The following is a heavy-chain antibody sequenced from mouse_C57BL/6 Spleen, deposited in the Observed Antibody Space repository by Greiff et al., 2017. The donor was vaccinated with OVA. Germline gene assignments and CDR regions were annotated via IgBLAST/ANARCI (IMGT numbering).Heavy chain of an antibody. V-gene: IGHV2-6-1*01. CDR3: ARHDWDYWYFDV. Sequence: VQLVESGPGLVAPSQSLSITCTVSGFSLTSYGVHWVRQPPGKGLGWLVVIWSDGSTTYNSALKSRVIISKDNSKSQVFLKMNSLQTDDTAMYYCARHDWDYWYFDVWGTGTTVTVSS. D-gene: IGHD4-1*01. J-gene: IGHJ1*03. CDR2: IWSDGST. CDR1: GFSLTSYG.